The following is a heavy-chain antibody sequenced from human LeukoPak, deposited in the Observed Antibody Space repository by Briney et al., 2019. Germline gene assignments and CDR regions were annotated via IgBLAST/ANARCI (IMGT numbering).Heavy chain of an antibody. D-gene: IGHD6-19*01. CDR2: IKHDGSER. CDR1: GLTSGSYW. J-gene: IGHJ4*02. V-gene: IGHV3-7*03. Sequence: GGSLRLSCAASGLTSGSYWMSWVRHTPGKGLEWVANIKHDGSERSYMESVKGRFTISRDNGKNSLHLQMNNLRAEDTAVYYCAAGSGWSSEYWGQGTLVTVSS. CDR3: AAGSGWSSEY.